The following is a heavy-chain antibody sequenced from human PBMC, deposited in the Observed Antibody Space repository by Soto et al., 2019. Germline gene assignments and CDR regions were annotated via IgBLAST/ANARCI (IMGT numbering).Heavy chain of an antibody. CDR3: ARVSSSSGGNWFDP. CDR1: VGSISSGGYS. Sequence: SETLSLTCAVSVGSISSGGYSWSWIRQPPGKGLEWIGYIYHSGSTYYNPSLKSRVTISVDRSKNQFSLKLSSVTAADTAVYYCARVSSSSGGNWFDPWVQGTLVTVCS. D-gene: IGHD6-6*01. CDR2: IYHSGST. V-gene: IGHV4-30-2*01. J-gene: IGHJ5*02.